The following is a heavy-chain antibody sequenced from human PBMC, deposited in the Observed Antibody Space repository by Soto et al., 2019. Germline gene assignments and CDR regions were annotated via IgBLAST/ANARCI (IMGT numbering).Heavy chain of an antibody. V-gene: IGHV1-18*04. CDR2: ISAYNGDT. CDR1: GYTFTSYG. D-gene: IGHD5-12*01. CDR3: ARGSWLRGDYFDY. J-gene: IGHJ4*02. Sequence: ASVKVSCKASGYTFTSYGITWVRQAPGQVLEWMGLISAYNGDTNYAQKLQGIVTITTDTSTRIAYMELRSLRSDDTAVYYCARGSWLRGDYFDYWGQGTLVTVSS.